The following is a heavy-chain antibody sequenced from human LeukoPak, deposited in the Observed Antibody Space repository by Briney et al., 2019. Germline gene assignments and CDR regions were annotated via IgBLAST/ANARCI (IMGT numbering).Heavy chain of an antibody. J-gene: IGHJ6*02. CDR3: ARWAGAAAGFYGLDV. D-gene: IGHD6-13*01. CDR1: GGTFSSNA. CDR2: IIPIYGIA. V-gene: IGHV1-69*04. Sequence: ASVKVSCKASGGTFSSNAITWVRQAPGQGLEWMGRIIPIYGIANYAQKFQGRVTITADKSTSTIYMELISLRPDDTAVYYCARWAGAAAGFYGLDVWGQGTTVTVSS.